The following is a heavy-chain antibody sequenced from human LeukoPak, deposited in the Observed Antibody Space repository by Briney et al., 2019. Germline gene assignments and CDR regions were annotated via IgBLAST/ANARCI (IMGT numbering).Heavy chain of an antibody. J-gene: IGHJ2*01. CDR3: ARLSSTWYQDWYFDL. V-gene: IGHV4-38-2*02. D-gene: IGHD6-13*01. Sequence: SETLSLTCTVSGYSISSGHYWGWIRQPPGKGLEWIGSIYHSGSTYYNPSLKSRVTMSVDTSKNQFSLKLNSVTAADTAVYYCARLSSTWYQDWYFDLWGRGTLVTVSS. CDR1: GYSISSGHY. CDR2: IYHSGST.